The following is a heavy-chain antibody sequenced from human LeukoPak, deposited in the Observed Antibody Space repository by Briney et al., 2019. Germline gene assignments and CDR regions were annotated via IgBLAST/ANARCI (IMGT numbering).Heavy chain of an antibody. V-gene: IGHV1-2*02. Sequence: GASVTVSYKASGYTFTGYYMHWVRQAPGQGLEWMGWINPNSGGTNYAQKFQGRVTMTRDTSISTAYMELSRLRSDDTAVYYCARDLGTPYLWFDPWGQRTLVTVSS. CDR2: INPNSGGT. D-gene: IGHD1-26*01. J-gene: IGHJ5*02. CDR1: GYTFTGYY. CDR3: ARDLGTPYLWFDP.